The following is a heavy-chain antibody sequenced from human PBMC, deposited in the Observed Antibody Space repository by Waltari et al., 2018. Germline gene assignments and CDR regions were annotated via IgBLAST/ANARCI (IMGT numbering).Heavy chain of an antibody. J-gene: IGHJ5*02. CDR3: ARVRVGRAARPEYNWFDP. D-gene: IGHD6-6*01. CDR2: INWNGGST. CDR1: GFTFDDYG. Sequence: EVQLVESGGGVVRPGGSLRLSCAASGFTFDDYGMSWVRHAPGKGLEWVSGINWNGGSTGYADSVKGRVTISRDNAKNSLYLQMNSLRAEDTAVYYCARVRVGRAARPEYNWFDPWGQGTLVTVSS. V-gene: IGHV3-20*04.